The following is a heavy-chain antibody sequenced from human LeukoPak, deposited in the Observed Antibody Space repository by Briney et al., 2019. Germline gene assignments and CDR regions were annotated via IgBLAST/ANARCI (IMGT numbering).Heavy chain of an antibody. V-gene: IGHV4-34*01. D-gene: IGHD3-22*01. CDR3: ARTSGFFDSSGFYQQNPYYFQY. CDR2: INHSGRT. CDR1: GDSFIGYF. J-gene: IGHJ4*02. Sequence: SETLSLTCAASGDSFIGYFWTWIRQAPGKGLEWIGDINHSGRTNYNPSLQRRVSISVDTSKNQSSLNVTSVTGADTAVYYCARTSGFFDSSGFYQQNPYYFQYWGQGVLVTVSS.